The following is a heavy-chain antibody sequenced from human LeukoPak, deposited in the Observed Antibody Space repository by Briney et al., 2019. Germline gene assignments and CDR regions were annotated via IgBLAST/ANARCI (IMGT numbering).Heavy chain of an antibody. D-gene: IGHD3-10*01. J-gene: IGHJ5*02. CDR3: ARPGVTGWFDP. Sequence: GGSLRLSCVVSGFNFSSYSINWVRQAPGKGLEWVSSISSSSSYIYYADSVKGRFTISRDNAKNSLYLQMNSLRAEDTAVYYCARPGVTGWFDPWGQGTLVTVSS. CDR2: ISSSSSYI. CDR1: GFNFSSYS. V-gene: IGHV3-21*01.